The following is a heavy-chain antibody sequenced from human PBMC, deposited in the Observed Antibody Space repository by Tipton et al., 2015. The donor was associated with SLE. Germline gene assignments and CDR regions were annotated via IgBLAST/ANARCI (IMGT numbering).Heavy chain of an antibody. J-gene: IGHJ3*02. CDR1: GGSISTYY. CDR2: IYYTGST. V-gene: IGHV4-59*01. CDR3: ARDGTVDAFDI. D-gene: IGHD1-7*01. Sequence: LRLSCTVSGGSISTYYWNWIRQSPGKGLEWIGFIYYTGSTNYNPSLKSRVTISVDTSKNQFSLKLSSVTAADTAVYYCARDGTVDAFDIWGQGTMVTVSS.